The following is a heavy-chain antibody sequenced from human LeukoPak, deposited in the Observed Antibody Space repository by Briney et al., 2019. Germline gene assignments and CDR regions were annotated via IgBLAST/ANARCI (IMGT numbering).Heavy chain of an antibody. CDR1: GDSINNNNYY. V-gene: IGHV4-39*01. CDR2: IYYNGRT. D-gene: IGHD3-3*01. Sequence: PSETLSLTCTVSGDSINNNNYYWGWIRQPPGEGLEWIGNIYYNGRTYYSPSLKSRGTISVDTSNNQFSLKLNSVTAADTAVYYCARITDRTIFGEIMHGFDVWGQGTPVTVSS. J-gene: IGHJ3*01. CDR3: ARITDRTIFGEIMHGFDV.